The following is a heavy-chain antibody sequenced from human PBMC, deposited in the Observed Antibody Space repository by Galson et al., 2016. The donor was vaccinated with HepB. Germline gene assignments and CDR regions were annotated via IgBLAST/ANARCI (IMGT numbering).Heavy chain of an antibody. D-gene: IGHD3-16*02. CDR3: ARSVSFGMDV. CDR2: IIPHFNAP. V-gene: IGHV1-69*06. J-gene: IGHJ6*02. Sequence: SVKVSCKASGGSSFSSSAISWVRQAPGQGLEWMGVIIPHFNAPKYAQKFQDRVTISADKWSTTAYMELTSLRSEDTAVYYCARSVSFGMDVWGQGTTVAVSS. CDR1: GGSSFSSSA.